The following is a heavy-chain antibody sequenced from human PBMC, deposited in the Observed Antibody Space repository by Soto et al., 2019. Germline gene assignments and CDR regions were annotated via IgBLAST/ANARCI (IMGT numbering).Heavy chain of an antibody. J-gene: IGHJ4*02. Sequence: QVQLVQSGAEVKKPGASVKVSCKASGYTFTSYGISWVRQAPGQGLEWMGWISAYNGNTNYAQKLQGRVTMTTDTPKSTAYRELRSLRSDDTAVYYCARDRRGEPIDYWGQGTLVTVPS. V-gene: IGHV1-18*01. CDR1: GYTFTSYG. CDR2: ISAYNGNT. CDR3: ARDRRGEPIDY.